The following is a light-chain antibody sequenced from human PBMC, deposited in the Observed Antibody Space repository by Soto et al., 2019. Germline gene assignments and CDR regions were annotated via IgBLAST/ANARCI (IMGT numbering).Light chain of an antibody. CDR2: EVT. J-gene: IGLJ1*01. Sequence: QSVLTQPASVSGSPGQSITISCTGTSSDVGGYDYVSWYQQHPGTAPRLIIFEVTNRPSGVSNRFSGSKSANTASLTISGLQAGDEADYYCTSSTSSSTKVFGGGTKVTV. CDR1: SSDVGGYDY. CDR3: TSSTSSSTKV. V-gene: IGLV2-14*01.